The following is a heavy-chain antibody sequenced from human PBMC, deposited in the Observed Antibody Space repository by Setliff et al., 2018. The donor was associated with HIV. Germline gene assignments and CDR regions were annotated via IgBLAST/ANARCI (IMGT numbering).Heavy chain of an antibody. CDR3: ARGGAFWSGYYGFDY. D-gene: IGHD3-3*01. CDR2: INHSGST. J-gene: IGHJ4*02. CDR1: GGSFSGYY. V-gene: IGHV4-34*01. Sequence: SETLSLTCAVYGGSFSGYYWAWIRQPPGKGLEWIGEINHSGSTNYNPSLKSRVNMSVDTSKNRFSLNLKSVTAADTAVYSCARGGAFWSGYYGFDYWGQGTLVTVSS.